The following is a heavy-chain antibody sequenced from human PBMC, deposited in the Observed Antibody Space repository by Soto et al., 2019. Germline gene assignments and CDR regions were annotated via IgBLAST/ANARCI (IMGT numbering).Heavy chain of an antibody. CDR1: GFTFSSYW. Sequence: EVQLVESGGGLVQPGGSLRLSCAASGFTFSSYWMSWVRQAPGKGLEWVANIKQDGSEKYYVDSVKGRFTISRDNAKNSLYLQMNSLRAEDTAVYYCARDYDMITFGGVIVTGAFDIWGKGTMVTVSS. J-gene: IGHJ3*02. CDR2: IKQDGSEK. D-gene: IGHD3-16*02. CDR3: ARDYDMITFGGVIVTGAFDI. V-gene: IGHV3-7*01.